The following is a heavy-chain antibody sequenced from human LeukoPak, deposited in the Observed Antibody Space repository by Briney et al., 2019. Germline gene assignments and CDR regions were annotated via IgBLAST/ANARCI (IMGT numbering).Heavy chain of an antibody. D-gene: IGHD2-21*02. CDR3: AKDNVVVVTAIMYY. Sequence: GGSLRLSCAASGFTFSSYGMHWVRQAPGKGLEWVAVISYDGSNKYYADSVKGRFTISRDNSKNTLYLQINSLRAEDTAVYYCAKDNVVVVTAIMYYWGQGTLVTVSS. V-gene: IGHV3-30*18. CDR2: ISYDGSNK. J-gene: IGHJ4*02. CDR1: GFTFSSYG.